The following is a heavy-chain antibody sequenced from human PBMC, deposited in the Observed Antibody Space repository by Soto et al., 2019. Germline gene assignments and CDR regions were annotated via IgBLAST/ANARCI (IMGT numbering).Heavy chain of an antibody. J-gene: IGHJ4*02. CDR3: ATCPDYGDFTDYFDY. V-gene: IGHV4-31*03. D-gene: IGHD4-17*01. CDR2: IYYSGST. CDR1: GGSICSGGYY. Sequence: PSETLSLTCTVSGGSICSGGYYWSWIRQHPGKGLEGIGYIYYSGSTYYNPSLKSRVTISVDTSKNQFSLKLSSVTAADTAVYYCATCPDYGDFTDYFDYWGQGTLVTVSS.